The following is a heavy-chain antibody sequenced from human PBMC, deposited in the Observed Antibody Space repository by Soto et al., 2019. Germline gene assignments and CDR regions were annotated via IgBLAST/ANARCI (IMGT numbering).Heavy chain of an antibody. CDR1: GGSTIYSTYY. CDR2: IYYSGNS. J-gene: IGHJ5*02. V-gene: IGHV4-39*01. Sequence: SETLSLTCTVSGGSTIYSTYYWGWIRQPPGKGLEWIGSIYYSGNSYYNPSLKSRVTMSVDTSKNQFSLNLNSVTAADTAVYYCARHVGVKVWFDPWGQGTRVTVAS. D-gene: IGHD3-16*02. CDR3: ARHVGVKVWFDP.